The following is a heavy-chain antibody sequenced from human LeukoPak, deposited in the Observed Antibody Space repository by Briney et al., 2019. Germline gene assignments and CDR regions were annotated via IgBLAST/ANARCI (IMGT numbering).Heavy chain of an antibody. Sequence: GGSLRLSCAASGFTFSRYWMTWVRQAPGKGLQWVANIKQDGSEQYYVGSVMGRFTISRDNANNSLYLQMNSLRPEDTAVFYCAKRREGSGYYSKTLDYWGQGPLVTVP. J-gene: IGHJ4*02. CDR1: GFTFSRYW. V-gene: IGHV3-7*01. CDR3: AKRREGSGYYSKTLDY. CDR2: IKQDGSEQ. D-gene: IGHD3-22*01.